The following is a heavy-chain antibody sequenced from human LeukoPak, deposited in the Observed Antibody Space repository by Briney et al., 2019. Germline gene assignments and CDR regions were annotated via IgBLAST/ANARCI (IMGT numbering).Heavy chain of an antibody. CDR1: GGSFSGYY. V-gene: IGHV4-34*01. Sequence: SETLSLTCAVYGGSFSGYYWSWIRQPPGKGLEWIGEINHSGSTNYNPSLKSRVTVSVDTSKNQFSLKLSSVTAADTAVYYCARGGVLRYFDWLLFNWFDPWGQGTLVTVSS. CDR2: INHSGST. CDR3: ARGGVLRYFDWLLFNWFDP. J-gene: IGHJ5*02. D-gene: IGHD3-9*01.